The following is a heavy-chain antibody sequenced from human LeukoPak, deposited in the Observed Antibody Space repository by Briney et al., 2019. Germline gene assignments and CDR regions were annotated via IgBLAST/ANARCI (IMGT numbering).Heavy chain of an antibody. J-gene: IGHJ4*02. Sequence: PGGSLRLSCAASGFTFSSYGMHWVRQAPDKGLEWVAFIRYDGNNKYYVDSVKGRFTISRDNSKNTLYLQMNSLRAEDTAVYYCARTYYYDSNGYFNYWGQGTLVTASS. CDR3: ARTYYYDSNGYFNY. D-gene: IGHD3-22*01. V-gene: IGHV3-30*02. CDR2: IRYDGNNK. CDR1: GFTFSSYG.